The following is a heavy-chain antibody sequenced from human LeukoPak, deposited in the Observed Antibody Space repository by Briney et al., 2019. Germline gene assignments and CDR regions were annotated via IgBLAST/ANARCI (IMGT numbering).Heavy chain of an antibody. Sequence: PGGSLRLSCAASGVTFSSYSMSWVRQAPGKGLECVSSISSSSSYIYYAHSVKGRFTISRDNAKNSLFLQMNSPRAEDTAIYYCARQERYCSSISCLDPWGQGTLVTVSS. V-gene: IGHV3-21*01. J-gene: IGHJ5*02. CDR3: ARQERYCSSISCLDP. CDR1: GVTFSSYS. CDR2: ISSSSSYI. D-gene: IGHD2-2*01.